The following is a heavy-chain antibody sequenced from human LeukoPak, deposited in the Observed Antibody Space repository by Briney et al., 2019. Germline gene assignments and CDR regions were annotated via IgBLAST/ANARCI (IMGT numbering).Heavy chain of an antibody. Sequence: GGSLRLSCTVSGFTFSSNSMSWVRQAPGKGLEGVSFIYSDNTHYSDSVKGRFTISRDNSKNTLYLQMNSLRAEDTAVYYCAAGGRYFDWLSHFNYWGQRTLLTVAS. CDR2: IYSDNT. CDR1: GFTFSSNS. CDR3: AAGGRYFDWLSHFNY. J-gene: IGHJ4*02. D-gene: IGHD3-9*01. V-gene: IGHV3-66*03.